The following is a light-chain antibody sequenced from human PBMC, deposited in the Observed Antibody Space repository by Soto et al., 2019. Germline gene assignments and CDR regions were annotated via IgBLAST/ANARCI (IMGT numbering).Light chain of an antibody. Sequence: EIVLTQSPATLSLSPGGRATLSCRASQSVSSYLAWYQQNPGQAPRLLIYDASSRATGIPARYSGSGSGTDFTFISSSLDPYDFEVYYGQRRSTPLPFDGGTKVEIK. CDR2: DAS. CDR3: QRRSTPLP. CDR1: QSVSSY. V-gene: IGKV3-11*01. J-gene: IGKJ4*01.